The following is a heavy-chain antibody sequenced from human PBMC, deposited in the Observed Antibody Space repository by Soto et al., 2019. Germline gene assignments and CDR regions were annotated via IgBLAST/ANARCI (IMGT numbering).Heavy chain of an antibody. CDR1: GFTFGDYA. V-gene: IGHV3-49*04. Sequence: GGSLRLSCTASGFTFGDYAMSWVRQAPGKGLEWVGFIRSKAYGGTTEYAASVKGRFTISRDDSKSIAYLQMNSLKTEDTAVYYCTRVVSYDAFDIWGQGTMVTVSS. J-gene: IGHJ3*02. CDR2: IRSKAYGGTT. CDR3: TRVVSYDAFDI.